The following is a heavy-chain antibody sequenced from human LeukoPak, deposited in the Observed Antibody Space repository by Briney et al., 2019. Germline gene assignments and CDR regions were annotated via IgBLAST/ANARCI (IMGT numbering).Heavy chain of an antibody. CDR3: ARDNPAFVATIPGYCMDV. V-gene: IGHV1-2*02. Sequence: GASVKVSCKASGYTFTGYYMHWVRQAPGQGLEWMGWINPNSGGTNYAQKFQGRVTMTRDTSISTAYMELSRLRSDDTAVYYCARDNPAFVATIPGYCMDVWGKGTTVTVSS. D-gene: IGHD5-12*01. CDR2: INPNSGGT. J-gene: IGHJ6*03. CDR1: GYTFTGYY.